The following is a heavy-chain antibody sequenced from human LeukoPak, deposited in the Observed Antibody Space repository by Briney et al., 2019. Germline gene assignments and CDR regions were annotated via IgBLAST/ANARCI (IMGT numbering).Heavy chain of an antibody. J-gene: IGHJ1*01. D-gene: IGHD3-9*01. CDR2: INPNSGGT. CDR1: GYTFTGYY. CDR3: ARGTSRDFDWLLSGAEYFQH. V-gene: IGHV1-2*02. Sequence: ASVKVSCKASGYTFTGYYMHWVRQAPGQGLEWMGWINPNSGGTNYAQKFQGRVAMTRDTSISTAYMELSRLRSDDTAVYYCARGTSRDFDWLLSGAEYFQHWGQGTLVTVSS.